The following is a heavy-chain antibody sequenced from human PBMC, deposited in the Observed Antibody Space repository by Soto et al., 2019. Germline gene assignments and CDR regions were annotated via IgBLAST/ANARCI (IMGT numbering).Heavy chain of an antibody. J-gene: IGHJ6*03. D-gene: IGHD4-17*01. CDR1: GFTFSSYA. Sequence: GGSLRLSCAASGFTFSSYAMSWVRQAPGKGLEWVSAISGSGGSTYYADSVKGRFTISRDNSKNTLYLQMNSLRAEDTAVYYCANIYGDRGGIYYYYMDVWGKGTTVTVSS. CDR2: ISGSGGST. V-gene: IGHV3-23*01. CDR3: ANIYGDRGGIYYYYMDV.